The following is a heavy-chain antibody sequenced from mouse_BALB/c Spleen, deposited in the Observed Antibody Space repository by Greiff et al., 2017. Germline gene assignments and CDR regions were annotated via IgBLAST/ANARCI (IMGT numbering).Heavy chain of an antibody. D-gene: IGHD1-1*01. V-gene: IGHV5-6-4*01. Sequence: EVQRVESGGGLVKPGGSLKLSCAASGFTFSSYTMSCVRQNPEKRLGWVATISSGGSYTYYPDSVKGRFTISRDNAKNTLYLQMSSLKSEDTAMYYCTRDNYGSSPYVDHWGQGSTRTV. J-gene: IGHJ2*01. CDR2: ISSGGSYT. CDR3: TRDNYGSSPYVDH. CDR1: GFTFSSYT.